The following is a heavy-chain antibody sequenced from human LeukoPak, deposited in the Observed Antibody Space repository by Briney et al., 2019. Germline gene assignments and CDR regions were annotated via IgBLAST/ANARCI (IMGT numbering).Heavy chain of an antibody. Sequence: ASVKVSCKASGYTFTSYGISWVRQAPGQGLEWMVWISAYNGNTNYAQKLQGRVTMTTDTSTSTAYMELRSLRSDDTAVYYCARRRYYDFWSGYYAFDIWGQGTMVTVSS. D-gene: IGHD3-3*01. CDR1: GYTFTSYG. J-gene: IGHJ3*02. V-gene: IGHV1-18*01. CDR2: ISAYNGNT. CDR3: ARRRYYDFWSGYYAFDI.